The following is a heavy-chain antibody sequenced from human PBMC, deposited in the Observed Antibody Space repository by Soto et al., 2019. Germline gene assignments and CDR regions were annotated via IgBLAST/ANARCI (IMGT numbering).Heavy chain of an antibody. D-gene: IGHD1-26*01. CDR2: IYHSGMT. CDR1: GGSISTGGYY. CDR3: KNVRWDLHDAFDI. Sequence: QVQLQESGPGLVKPSQTLSLTCTVSGGSISTGGYYWSWIRQHPGRGLEWIGYIYHSGMTFSNPSLQSRVATAIDTSEHQFSLKLSSVTAADKAVYYCKNVRWDLHDAFDIWGHGTMVSVSS. V-gene: IGHV4-31*03. J-gene: IGHJ3*02.